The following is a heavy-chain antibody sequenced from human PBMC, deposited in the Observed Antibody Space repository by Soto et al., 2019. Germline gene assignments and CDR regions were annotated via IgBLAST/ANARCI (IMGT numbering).Heavy chain of an antibody. CDR1: GGSFSGYY. CDR3: ARGRRSGGRWRYFDY. V-gene: IGHV4-34*01. Sequence: QVQLQQWGAGLLKPSETLSLTCAVYGGSFSGYYWSWIRQPPGKGLEWIGEINHSGSTNYNPSLKSRVTISVDTSKNQFSLKLSSVTAADTAVYYCARGRRSGGRWRYFDYWGQGTLVTVSS. J-gene: IGHJ4*02. CDR2: INHSGST. D-gene: IGHD2-15*01.